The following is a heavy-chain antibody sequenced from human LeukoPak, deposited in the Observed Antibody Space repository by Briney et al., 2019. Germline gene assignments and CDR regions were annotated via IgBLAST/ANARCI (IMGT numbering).Heavy chain of an antibody. J-gene: IGHJ4*02. Sequence: SETLSLTCTVSGGSISSYYWSWIRQPPGKGLEWIGYIYYSGSTNYNPSFKSRVTISVDTSKNQFSLKLSSVIAADTAVYYCARGESGYSYGALFDYWGQGTLVTVSS. CDR2: IYYSGST. CDR1: GGSISSYY. V-gene: IGHV4-59*01. CDR3: ARGESGYSYGALFDY. D-gene: IGHD5-18*01.